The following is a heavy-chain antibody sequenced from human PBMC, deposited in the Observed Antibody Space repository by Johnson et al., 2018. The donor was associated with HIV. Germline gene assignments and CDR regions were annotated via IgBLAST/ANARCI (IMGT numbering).Heavy chain of an antibody. D-gene: IGHD3-10*01. J-gene: IGHJ3*02. CDR3: ARDRGQKQRGGGAFDI. Sequence: QVQLVESGGGVVQPGRSLRLSCAASGFTFSSYAMHWVRQAPGKGLEWVAVISYDGSNKYYADSVKGRFTISRDNSKNTLYLQMNSLRAGGTAVYYCARDRGQKQRGGGAFDIWGQGTMVTVSS. CDR2: ISYDGSNK. CDR1: GFTFSSYA. V-gene: IGHV3-30*14.